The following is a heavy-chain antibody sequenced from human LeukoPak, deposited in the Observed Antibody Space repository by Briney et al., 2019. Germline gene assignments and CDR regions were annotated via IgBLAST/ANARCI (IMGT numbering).Heavy chain of an antibody. CDR3: ARDPSNTSGYYVYHDY. D-gene: IGHD2-2*01. CDR2: ISCYNGDT. J-gene: IGHJ4*02. CDR1: GYTFNKYG. Sequence: GASVKVSCKASGYTFNKYGISWVRQAPGQGLEWMGWISCYNGDTRYAQKFQGRVTMTTDTSTSTVHMELRSLRSDYTAVYYCARDPSNTSGYYVYHDYWGQGALVTVSS. V-gene: IGHV1-18*01.